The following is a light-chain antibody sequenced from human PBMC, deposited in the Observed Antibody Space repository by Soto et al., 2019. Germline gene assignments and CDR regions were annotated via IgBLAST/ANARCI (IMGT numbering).Light chain of an antibody. CDR3: ASYRSANTLVV. CDR2: EVT. J-gene: IGLJ1*01. Sequence: QSVLTQPASVSGSPGQSITISCTGTSRDIGNYNYVSWYQHHPGKAPKLMIYEVTSRPSGVSDRFSGSKSGMRASLTISGLQPEDEADYFCASYRSANTLVVFGTGTKGTVL. V-gene: IGLV2-14*01. CDR1: SRDIGNYNY.